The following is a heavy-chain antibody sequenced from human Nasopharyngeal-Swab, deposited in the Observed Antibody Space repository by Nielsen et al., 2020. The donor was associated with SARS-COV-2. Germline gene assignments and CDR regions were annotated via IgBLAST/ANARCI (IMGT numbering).Heavy chain of an antibody. V-gene: IGHV3-21*01. CDR1: GFTFSSYS. J-gene: IGHJ4*02. CDR3: ARDGSGYEQKPCDY. Sequence: GGSLRLSCAASGFTFSSYSMNWVRQAPGKGLEWVSSISSSSSYIYYADSVKGRFTISRDNAKNSLYLQMNSLRAEDTAVYYCARDGSGYEQKPCDYWGQGTLVTVSS. D-gene: IGHD5-12*01. CDR2: ISSSSSYI.